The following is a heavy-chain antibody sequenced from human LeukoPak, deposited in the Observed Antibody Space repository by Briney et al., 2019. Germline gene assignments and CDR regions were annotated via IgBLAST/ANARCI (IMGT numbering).Heavy chain of an antibody. CDR2: MNPNSGNT. J-gene: IGHJ4*02. V-gene: IGHV1-8*01. CDR3: ARGTHYDILTGYYNGEIDY. CDR1: GYTFTSYD. Sequence: ASVKVSCKASGYTFTSYDINWVRQATGQGLEWMGWMNPNSGNTGYAQKFQGRVTMTRNTSISTAYMELSSLRSEDTAVYYCARGTHYDILTGYYNGEIDYWGQGTLVTVSS. D-gene: IGHD3-9*01.